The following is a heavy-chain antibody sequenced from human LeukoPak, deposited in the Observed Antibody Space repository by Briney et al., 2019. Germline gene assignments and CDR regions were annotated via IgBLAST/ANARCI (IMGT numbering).Heavy chain of an antibody. CDR1: GFPFSTYS. V-gene: IGHV3-23*01. D-gene: IGHD3-10*01. CDR2: ISGRGDRT. CDR3: GRXDSTMVLSLDH. Sequence: GGSLRLSCAASGFPFSTYSMTWVRQAPGKGMEWVSAISGRGDRTYYAESVKGRFTISRDNSKNTVSLQMNSLRAEDTAVYYXGRXDSTMVLSLDHWGQGTPVIVSS. J-gene: IGHJ4*02.